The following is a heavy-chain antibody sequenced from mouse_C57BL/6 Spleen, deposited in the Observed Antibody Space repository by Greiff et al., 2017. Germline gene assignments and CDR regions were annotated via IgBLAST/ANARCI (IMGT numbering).Heavy chain of an antibody. J-gene: IGHJ4*01. Sequence: QVHVKQPGAELVKPGASVKMSCKASGYTFTSYWITWVKQRPGQGLEWIGDIYPGSGSTNYNEKFKSKATLTVDTSSSTAYMQLSSLTSEDSAVYYCARWDDYGSSRYYAMDYWGQGTSVTVSS. D-gene: IGHD1-1*01. CDR2: IYPGSGST. V-gene: IGHV1-55*01. CDR3: ARWDDYGSSRYYAMDY. CDR1: GYTFTSYW.